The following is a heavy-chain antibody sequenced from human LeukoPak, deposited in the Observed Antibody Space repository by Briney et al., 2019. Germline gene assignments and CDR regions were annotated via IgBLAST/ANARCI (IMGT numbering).Heavy chain of an antibody. D-gene: IGHD3-3*01. CDR2: ISGSGGST. J-gene: IGHJ4*02. V-gene: IGHV3-23*01. Sequence: GGSLRLSCAASGFTFSSYAMNWVRQAPGKGLEWVSSAISGSGGSTYYADSVKGRFTISRDNAKNSLYLQMNSLRAEDTALYYCARNAFTIFGVITVNPDYWGQGTLVTVSS. CDR1: GFTFSSYA. CDR3: ARNAFTIFGVITVNPDY.